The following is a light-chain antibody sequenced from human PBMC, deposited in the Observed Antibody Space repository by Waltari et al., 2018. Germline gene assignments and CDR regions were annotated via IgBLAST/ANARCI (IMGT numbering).Light chain of an antibody. CDR3: QSYDTSLRVV. CDR1: GSNIGAGYD. CDR2: GSN. Sequence: QSVLTQPPSVSGAPGQRVTISCTGSGSNIGAGYDVHWYQQLPRAAPKLLIYGSNSRPLGVPDRVLGATSGTSASLAITGLQAEDEADYYCQSYDTSLRVVFGGGTKLTVL. V-gene: IGLV1-40*01. J-gene: IGLJ3*02.